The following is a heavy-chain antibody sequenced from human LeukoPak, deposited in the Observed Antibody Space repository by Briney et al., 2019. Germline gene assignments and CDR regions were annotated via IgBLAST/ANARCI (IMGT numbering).Heavy chain of an antibody. D-gene: IGHD1-26*01. CDR3: AREGELLPFDY. J-gene: IGHJ4*02. Sequence: PGGSLRLSCAASGFTFSTYSMNWVRQAPGKGLEWVSHISSSTTNMYYADSVKGRFTISRDNAKNSLYLQMNSLRAEDTAVYYCAREGELLPFDYWGQGTLVTVSS. CDR2: ISSSTTNM. CDR1: GFTFSTYS. V-gene: IGHV3-48*01.